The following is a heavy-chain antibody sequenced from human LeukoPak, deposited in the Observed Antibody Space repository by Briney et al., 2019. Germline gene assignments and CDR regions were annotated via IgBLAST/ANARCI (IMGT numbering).Heavy chain of an antibody. J-gene: IGHJ4*02. CDR1: GGSFSSNY. Sequence: SETLSLTCSVSGGSFSSNYWTWIRQLPGKGLEWIGYVYHSGSTSYNPSLKSRVTISVDTSKNQFSLKVSSVTAADTAVYYCARLSRPGYCSGGTCPPDYWGQGTLVTVSS. CDR2: VYHSGST. D-gene: IGHD2-15*01. V-gene: IGHV4-59*12. CDR3: ARLSRPGYCSGGTCPPDY.